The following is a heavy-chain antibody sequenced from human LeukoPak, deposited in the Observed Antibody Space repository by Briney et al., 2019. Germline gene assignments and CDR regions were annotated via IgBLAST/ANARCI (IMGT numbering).Heavy chain of an antibody. J-gene: IGHJ2*01. Sequence: GGSLRLSCAAYGFTFNYHSMNWVRQAPGKGLEWISYISRSGDTIYYADSVKGRFTISRDNANNSLYLQMNSLRDEDTAVYFCARLLKYYYDSSGYGEDWYFDLWGRGTLVTVSS. V-gene: IGHV3-48*02. CDR3: ARLLKYYYDSSGYGEDWYFDL. CDR1: GFTFNYHS. CDR2: ISRSGDTI. D-gene: IGHD3-22*01.